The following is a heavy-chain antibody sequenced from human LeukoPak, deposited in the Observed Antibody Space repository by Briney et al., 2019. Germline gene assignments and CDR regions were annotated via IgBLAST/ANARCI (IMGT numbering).Heavy chain of an antibody. CDR1: GGSISSYY. Sequence: SETLSLTCTVSGGSISSYYWSWIRQPPGKGLEWIGYIYYSGSTNYNPSLKSRVTISVDTSKNQFSLKLSSVTAADTAVYYCARGTRGYSYYYYYGMDVWGQGTTVTVSS. CDR3: ARGTRGYSYYYYYGMDV. CDR2: IYYSGST. D-gene: IGHD5-18*01. J-gene: IGHJ6*02. V-gene: IGHV4-59*08.